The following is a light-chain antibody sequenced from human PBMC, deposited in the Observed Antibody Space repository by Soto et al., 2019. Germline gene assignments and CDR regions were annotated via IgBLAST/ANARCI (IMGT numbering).Light chain of an antibody. CDR2: KDS. V-gene: IGLV3-25*03. CDR1: ALPKQY. Sequence: SYELPQPPSVSVSPGQTARITCSGDALPKQYAYWYQQKPGQAPVLVIYKDSERPSGIPERFSGSSSGTTVTLTISGVQAADEAGYYCQSSDSSGIYVFGTGTKLTVL. CDR3: QSSDSSGIYV. J-gene: IGLJ1*01.